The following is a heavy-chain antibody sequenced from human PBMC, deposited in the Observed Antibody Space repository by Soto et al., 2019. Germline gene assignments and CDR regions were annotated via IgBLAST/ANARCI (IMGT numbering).Heavy chain of an antibody. CDR3: ARPYYYYYYMDV. Sequence: GGSLRLSCAASGFIFSDYYMSWIRQAPGKGLEWVSYISSSSDYTNYADSVKGRFTISRDNAKNSLYLQMNSLRAEDAAVYYCARPYYYYYYMDVWGQGTTVTVSS. V-gene: IGHV3-11*03. CDR1: GFIFSDYY. J-gene: IGHJ6*02. CDR2: ISSSSDYT.